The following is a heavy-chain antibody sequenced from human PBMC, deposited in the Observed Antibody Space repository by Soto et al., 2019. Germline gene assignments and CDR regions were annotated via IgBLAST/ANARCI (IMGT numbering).Heavy chain of an antibody. D-gene: IGHD5-12*01. Sequence: VPVKVSCKVPGYTFTCYAICSVQQATGQGGEWMGWISAYNGNTNYAQKLQGRVTMTADTSTSTAYMELRSLRSDDTAVYYCARGWLQLRAFDIWGQGTMVTVS. CDR2: ISAYNGNT. V-gene: IGHV1-18*01. CDR1: GYTFTCYA. J-gene: IGHJ3*02. CDR3: ARGWLQLRAFDI.